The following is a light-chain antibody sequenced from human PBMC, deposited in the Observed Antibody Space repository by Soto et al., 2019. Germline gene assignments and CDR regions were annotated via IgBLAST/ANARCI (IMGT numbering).Light chain of an antibody. CDR2: AAT. V-gene: IGKV1D-16*01. CDR1: QDINSR. J-gene: IGKJ1*01. Sequence: DIQMTQSPSSVSASVGDTVTITCRASQDINSRLAWFQQQPGRPPKYVIQAATMLQSGFPSRFAGSGSGRDFTLTIHTLQPDDFATYYCQHYNSYSEAFGQATKV. CDR3: QHYNSYSEA.